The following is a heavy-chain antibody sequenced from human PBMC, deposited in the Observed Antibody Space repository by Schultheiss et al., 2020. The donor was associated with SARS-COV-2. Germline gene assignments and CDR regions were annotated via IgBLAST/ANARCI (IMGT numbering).Heavy chain of an antibody. CDR3: ARGPRFDP. Sequence: SETLSLTCAVYGGSFSGYYWSWIRQPPGKGLEWIGYISYSGSAKYNPSLKSRVTLSIDTSKNQFSLKLSSVSAADTAVYYCARGPRFDPWGQGTLVTVSS. V-gene: IGHV4-59*12. CDR2: ISYSGSA. J-gene: IGHJ5*02. CDR1: GGSFSGYY.